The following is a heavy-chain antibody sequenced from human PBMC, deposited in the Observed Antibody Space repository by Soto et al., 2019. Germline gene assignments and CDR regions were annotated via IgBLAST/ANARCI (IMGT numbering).Heavy chain of an antibody. CDR2: IYYSGST. Sequence: SETLSLTSTVSGGSISSGGYYWSWIRQHPGKGLEWIGYIYYSGSTYYNPSLKTRVTISLDTSKNQFSLKLSSVTAADTAVYYCAREGDYCSGGSCYRWFDPWGQGTQDTVSS. J-gene: IGHJ5*02. V-gene: IGHV4-31*03. CDR1: GGSISSGGYY. CDR3: AREGDYCSGGSCYRWFDP. D-gene: IGHD2-15*01.